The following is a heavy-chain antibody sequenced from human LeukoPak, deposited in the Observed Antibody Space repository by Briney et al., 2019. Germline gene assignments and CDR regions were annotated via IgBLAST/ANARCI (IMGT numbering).Heavy chain of an antibody. Sequence: ASVKVSCKPSGYTFTTYAMHWVRQAPGQRPEWLGWINVGNGNTKYSQKFQDRVTITRDTSAGTTYMELSSLRSEDTALYYCARDTRFGIFDYWGQGALVTVSS. J-gene: IGHJ4*02. D-gene: IGHD1-14*01. CDR1: GYTFTTYA. CDR3: ARDTRFGIFDY. CDR2: INVGNGNT. V-gene: IGHV1-3*01.